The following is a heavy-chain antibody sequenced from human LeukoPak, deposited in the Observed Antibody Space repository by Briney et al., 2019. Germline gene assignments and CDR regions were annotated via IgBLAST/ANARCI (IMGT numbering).Heavy chain of an antibody. Sequence: PGGSLRLSCAASGFTFSSYGMSWVRQAPGKGLEWVSAISGSGGSTYYADSVEGRFTISRDNSKNTLYLQMNSLRAEDTAVYYCAKKAWGGTYYDSSGYYYGFDYWGQGTLVTVSS. V-gene: IGHV3-23*01. J-gene: IGHJ4*02. CDR1: GFTFSSYG. CDR3: AKKAWGGTYYDSSGYYYGFDY. D-gene: IGHD3-22*01. CDR2: ISGSGGST.